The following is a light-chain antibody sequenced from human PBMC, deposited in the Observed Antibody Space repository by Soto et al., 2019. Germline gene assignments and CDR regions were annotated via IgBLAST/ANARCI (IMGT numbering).Light chain of an antibody. CDR2: AAS. J-gene: IGKJ3*01. CDR1: QTFSTS. CDR3: QQRWT. Sequence: DFQMTQSPSSLSASVGERVTITCRTSQTFSTSLNWYQHKPGQAPKLLIYAASNLQPGVPSRFSGSGSGTDFTLTISSLQPEDFATYYCQQRWTFGPGTTVDI. V-gene: IGKV1-39*01.